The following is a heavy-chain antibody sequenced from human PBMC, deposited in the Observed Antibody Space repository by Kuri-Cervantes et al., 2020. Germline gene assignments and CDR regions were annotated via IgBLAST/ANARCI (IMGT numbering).Heavy chain of an antibody. Sequence: RGSLRLSCAASGFTFSSYGMHWVRQAPGKGLEWVAVISYDGSNKYYADSVKGRFTISRDNSKNTLYLQMNSLRAEDTAVYYCAKEWGRWQVLDNWGQGTLVTVSS. CDR2: ISYDGSNK. CDR3: AKEWGRWQVLDN. CDR1: GFTFSSYG. V-gene: IGHV3-30*18. D-gene: IGHD3-16*01. J-gene: IGHJ4*02.